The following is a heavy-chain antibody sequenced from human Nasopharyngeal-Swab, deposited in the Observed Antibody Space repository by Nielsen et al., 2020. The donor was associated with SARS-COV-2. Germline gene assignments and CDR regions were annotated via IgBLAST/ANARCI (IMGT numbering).Heavy chain of an antibody. CDR3: AKDLRGPYFF. V-gene: IGHV3-23*01. CDR2: IVGSGDISGSGGST. Sequence: GGSLRLSCAASGFTFNIYTMNWVRQAPGKGLEWVAAIVGSGDISGSGGSTYYADSVKGRFTISRDNSKNTLSLQMNSLRAEDTAVYYCAKDLRGPYFFWGQGTLVTVSS. D-gene: IGHD2/OR15-2a*01. CDR1: GFTFNIYT. J-gene: IGHJ4*02.